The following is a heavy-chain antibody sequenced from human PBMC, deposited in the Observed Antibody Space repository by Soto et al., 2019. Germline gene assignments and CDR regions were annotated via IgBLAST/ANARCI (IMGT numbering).Heavy chain of an antibody. D-gene: IGHD1-26*01. J-gene: IGHJ6*03. V-gene: IGHV3-33*01. CDR2: IWYDGSNK. CDR1: GFTFSSYG. CDR3: ARLAGYLAYYYYYYMDV. Sequence: QVQLVESGGGVVQPGRSLRLSCAASGFTFSSYGMHWVRQAPGKGLEWVAVIWYDGSNKYYADSVKGRFTISRDNSKNTLYLQMNSLRAEDTAVYYCARLAGYLAYYYYYYMDVWGKGTTVTVSS.